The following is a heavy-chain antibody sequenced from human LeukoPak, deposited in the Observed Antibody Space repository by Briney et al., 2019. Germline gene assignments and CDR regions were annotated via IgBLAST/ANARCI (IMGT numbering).Heavy chain of an antibody. V-gene: IGHV4-30-2*01. Sequence: PSETLSLTCTVSGGSISSGGFYWSWIRQPPGKGLEWIGYIYQSGSTFFNPSLESRVTISVDRTKNQFSLKLRSVTAADTAVYYCARQSPGSGYFDYWGQGTLVTVSS. CDR1: GGSISSGGFY. D-gene: IGHD1-1*01. CDR3: ARQSPGSGYFDY. J-gene: IGHJ4*02. CDR2: IYQSGST.